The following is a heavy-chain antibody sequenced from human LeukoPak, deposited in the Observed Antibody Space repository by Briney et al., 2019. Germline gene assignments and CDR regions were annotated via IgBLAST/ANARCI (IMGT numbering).Heavy chain of an antibody. CDR2: ISSSSSTI. CDR1: GFTFSSYS. D-gene: IGHD5-12*01. CDR3: ARDRGYSGYDL. Sequence: PGGSLRLSCAASGFTFSSYSMNWVRQAPGKGLEWVSYISSSSSTIYYADSVKGRFTISRDNAKNSLYLQMNSLRAEDTVVYYCARDRGYSGYDLWGQGTLVTVSS. V-gene: IGHV3-48*01. J-gene: IGHJ4*02.